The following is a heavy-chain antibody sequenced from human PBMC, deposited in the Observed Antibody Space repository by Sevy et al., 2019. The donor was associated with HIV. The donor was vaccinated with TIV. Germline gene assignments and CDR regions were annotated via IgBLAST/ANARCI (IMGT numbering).Heavy chain of an antibody. CDR1: GDSISSSNFY. D-gene: IGHD3-22*01. Sequence: SETLSLTCTVSGDSISSSNFYWGWIRQPPGKGLAWIGSIYYSGSTYYNPSLKSRVTISVDTSKDQFSLKLRSVTAADTAVYYCAILFDDSSGPPSDYWGQGTLVTVSS. J-gene: IGHJ4*02. CDR3: AILFDDSSGPPSDY. CDR2: IYYSGST. V-gene: IGHV4-39*01.